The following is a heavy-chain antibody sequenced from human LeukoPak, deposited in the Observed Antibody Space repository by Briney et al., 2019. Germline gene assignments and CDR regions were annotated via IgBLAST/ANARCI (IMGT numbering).Heavy chain of an antibody. D-gene: IGHD3-10*01. V-gene: IGHV3-23*01. CDR3: AKDGRLIFGCDY. CDR2: ISGSGGST. J-gene: IGHJ4*02. Sequence: GGSLRLSCAASGFTFSSYAMSWVRQAPGKGLERVSAISGSGGSTYYADSVKGRFTISRDNSKNTLYLQMNSLRAEDTAVYYCAKDGRLIFGCDYWGQGTLVTVSS. CDR1: GFTFSSYA.